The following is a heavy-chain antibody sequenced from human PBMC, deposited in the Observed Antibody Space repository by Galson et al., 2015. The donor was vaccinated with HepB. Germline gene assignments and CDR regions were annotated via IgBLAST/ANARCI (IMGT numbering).Heavy chain of an antibody. Sequence: CAISGDSVSSNSAAWNWIRQSPSRGLEWLGRTYYRSKWYNDYAVSVKSRITINPDTSKNQFSLQLNSVTPEDTAMYYCARDGTQAYCGGDCYWDYFDYWGQGTLVTVSS. D-gene: IGHD2-21*02. CDR1: GDSVSSNSAA. V-gene: IGHV6-1*01. CDR2: TYYRSKWYN. CDR3: ARDGTQAYCGGDCYWDYFDY. J-gene: IGHJ4*02.